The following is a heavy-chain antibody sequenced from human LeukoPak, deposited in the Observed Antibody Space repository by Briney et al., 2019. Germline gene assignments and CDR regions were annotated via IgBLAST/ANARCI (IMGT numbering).Heavy chain of an antibody. D-gene: IGHD2-15*01. CDR1: GFTFSSYA. J-gene: IGHJ4*02. CDR3: ARDKNDCSGGSCYFFDY. V-gene: IGHV3-30-3*01. CDR2: ISYGGSNK. Sequence: GGSLRLSCAASGFTFSSYAMHWVRQAPGKGLEWVAVISYGGSNKYYADSVKGRFTISRDNSKNTLYLQMNSLRAEDTAVYYCARDKNDCSGGSCYFFDYWGQGTLVTVSS.